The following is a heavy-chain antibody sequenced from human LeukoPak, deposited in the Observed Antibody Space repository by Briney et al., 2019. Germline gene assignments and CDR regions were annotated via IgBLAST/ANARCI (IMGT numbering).Heavy chain of an antibody. V-gene: IGHV3-21*01. CDR2: ISSSSSYI. CDR1: GFTFSSYS. J-gene: IGHJ5*02. CDR3: ATLTDTNWFDP. Sequence: PGGSLRLSCAASGFTFSSYSMNWVRQAPGKGLEWVSSISSSSSYIYYADSVKGRFTISRDNAKNSLYLQMDSLRADDTAVYYCATLTDTNWFDPWGQGTLVTVSS.